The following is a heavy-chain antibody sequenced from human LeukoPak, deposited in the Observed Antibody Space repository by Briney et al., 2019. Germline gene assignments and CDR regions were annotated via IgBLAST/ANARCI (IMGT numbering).Heavy chain of an antibody. V-gene: IGHV4-59*01. Sequence: SETLSLTCTVSGGSISSYYWSWIRQPPGKGLERIGHIYYSGSTNYNPYLKSRVTISVDTSKNQFSLKLSSVTAADTAVYYCARDRGSGDFDYWGQGTLVTVSS. CDR2: IYYSGST. CDR3: ARDRGSGDFDY. J-gene: IGHJ4*02. CDR1: GGSISSYY. D-gene: IGHD3-10*01.